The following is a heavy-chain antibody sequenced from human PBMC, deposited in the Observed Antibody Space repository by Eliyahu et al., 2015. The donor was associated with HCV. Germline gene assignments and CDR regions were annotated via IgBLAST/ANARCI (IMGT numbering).Heavy chain of an antibody. J-gene: IGHJ4*02. CDR3: ARTATYCSGGSCPWDY. Sequence: QVQLVQSGSEVKQPGASVKVSCKASGYTITGYYMHWVRQAPGQGLEWMGWINPNSGGTKYAQKFQGRVTMTRDTSISTAYMELSRLRSDDTAVYYCARTATYCSGGSCPWDYWGQGTLVTVSS. V-gene: IGHV1-2*02. CDR1: GYTITGYY. D-gene: IGHD2-15*01. CDR2: INPNSGGT.